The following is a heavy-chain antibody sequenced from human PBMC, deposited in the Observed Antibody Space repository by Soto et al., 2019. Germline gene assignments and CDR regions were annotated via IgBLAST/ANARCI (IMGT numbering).Heavy chain of an antibody. V-gene: IGHV3-23*01. CDR3: AKGTRAAGCFDY. Sequence: EVQLLESGGGLVQPGGSLRLSCAASGFSFSNYAMTWVRQAPGKGLEWVSGLSGSGGSTYYADSVKGRFTISRDNSKNTLYLQMNSVRAEDTAVYYCAKGTRAAGCFDYWGQGTLVTVSS. J-gene: IGHJ4*02. D-gene: IGHD6-13*01. CDR1: GFSFSNYA. CDR2: LSGSGGST.